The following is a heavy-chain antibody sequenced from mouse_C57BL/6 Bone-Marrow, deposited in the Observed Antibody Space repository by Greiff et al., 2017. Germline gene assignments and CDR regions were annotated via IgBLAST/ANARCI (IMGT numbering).Heavy chain of an antibody. CDR2: IWSGGST. D-gene: IGHD1-1*01. V-gene: IGHV2-4*01. CDR3: ANPYYGSTYYAMDY. J-gene: IGHJ4*01. CDR1: GFSLTSYG. Sequence: QVQLQQSGPGLVQPSQSLSITCTVSGFSLTSYGVHWVRQPPGKGLEWLGVIWSGGSTDYNAAFISRLSISKDNSKSQVFFKMNSLQADDTAIYYCANPYYGSTYYAMDYWGQGTSVTVSS.